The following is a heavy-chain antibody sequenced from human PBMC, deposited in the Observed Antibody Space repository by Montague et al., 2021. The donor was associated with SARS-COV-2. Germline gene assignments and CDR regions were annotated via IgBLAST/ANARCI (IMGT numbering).Heavy chain of an antibody. Sequence: SLRLSCAAAGFTFSSYAMHWVRQAPGKGLEWVAGLSYDGDNKYYADSMKGRLTISRDNSKTTLYLQMNSLRAEDAAVYYCARDWGEVGSGWYTGLDYLGQGTLVTVSS. CDR3: ARDWGEVGSGWYTGLDY. CDR2: LSYDGDNK. J-gene: IGHJ4*02. V-gene: IGHV3-30*04. D-gene: IGHD6-19*01. CDR1: GFTFSSYA.